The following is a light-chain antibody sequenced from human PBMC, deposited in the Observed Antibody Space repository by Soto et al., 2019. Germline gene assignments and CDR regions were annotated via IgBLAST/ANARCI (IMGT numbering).Light chain of an antibody. V-gene: IGKV3-20*01. CDR1: QTVRNNY. J-gene: IGKJ4*01. CDR3: QQYKSYPLT. Sequence: VALTQSPGTLSLSPGERATLSCRASQTVRNNYLAWYQQKPGQAPRLLIYDASSRATGIPDRFSGSGSGTDFTLTISSLLPDDFATYYCQQYKSYPLTFGGGTKV. CDR2: DAS.